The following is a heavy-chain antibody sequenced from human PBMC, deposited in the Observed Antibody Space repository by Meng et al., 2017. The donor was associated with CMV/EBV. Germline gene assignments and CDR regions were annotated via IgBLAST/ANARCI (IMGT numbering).Heavy chain of an antibody. CDR2: IRSKANSYAT. Sequence: FSGSAMHWVRQASGKGLEWVGRIRSKANSYATAYAASVKGRFTISRDDSKNTAYLQMNSLKTEDTAVYYCTRDKGEWIQLWLQNWFDPWGQGTLVTVSS. J-gene: IGHJ5*02. CDR3: TRDKGEWIQLWLQNWFDP. V-gene: IGHV3-73*01. CDR1: FSGSA. D-gene: IGHD5-18*01.